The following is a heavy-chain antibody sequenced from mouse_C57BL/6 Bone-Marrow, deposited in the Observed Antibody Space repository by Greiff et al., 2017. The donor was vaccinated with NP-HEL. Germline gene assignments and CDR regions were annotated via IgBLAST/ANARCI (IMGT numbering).Heavy chain of an antibody. CDR3: AREDYYWDFAV. Sequence: VQLQQSGPELVKPGASVKISCKASGYAFSSSWMNWVKQRPGKGLEWIGRIYPGDGDTNYNGKFKGKATLTADKSSSTAYMQLSSLTSEDSAVYFCAREDYYWDFAVGGTGTTVTVSS. J-gene: IGHJ1*03. CDR1: GYAFSSSW. D-gene: IGHD1-1*02. CDR2: IYPGDGDT. V-gene: IGHV1-82*01.